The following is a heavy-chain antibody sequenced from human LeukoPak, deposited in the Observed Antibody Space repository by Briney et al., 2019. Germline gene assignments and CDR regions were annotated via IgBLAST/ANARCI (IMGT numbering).Heavy chain of an antibody. D-gene: IGHD3-10*01. J-gene: IGHJ4*02. V-gene: IGHV4-39*07. CDR2: IYYSGST. CDR3: ARTRYGSGKIDY. Sequence: PSETLSLTCTVSGGSISSSSYYWGWIRQPPGKGLEWIGSIYYSGSTYYNPSLKSRVTISVDTSKNQFSLELSSVTAADTAVYYCARTRYGSGKIDYWGQGTLVTVSS. CDR1: GGSISSSSYY.